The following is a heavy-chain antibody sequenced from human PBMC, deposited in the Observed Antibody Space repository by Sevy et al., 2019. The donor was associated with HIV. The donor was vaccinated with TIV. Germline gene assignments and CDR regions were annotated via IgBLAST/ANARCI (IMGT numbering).Heavy chain of an antibody. CDR1: GFTFSSYS. CDR3: ARDEYSSSLPSLAAAGFSITRFDY. Sequence: GGSLRLSCAASGFTFSSYSMNWVRQAPGKGLEWVSSISSSSSYIYYADSVKGRFTISRDKAKNSLYLQMNSLRAEDTAVYYCARDEYSSSLPSLAAAGFSITRFDYWGQGTLVTVSS. J-gene: IGHJ4*02. CDR2: ISSSSSYI. D-gene: IGHD6-6*01. V-gene: IGHV3-21*01.